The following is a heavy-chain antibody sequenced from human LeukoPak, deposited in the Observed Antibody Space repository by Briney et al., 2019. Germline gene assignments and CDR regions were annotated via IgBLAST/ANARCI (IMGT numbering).Heavy chain of an antibody. CDR2: ISSRSSTI. CDR1: GFTFSDYE. CDR3: ARGGRSGVYFDY. D-gene: IGHD3-10*01. Sequence: GGSLRLSCAASGFTFSDYEINWVRQAPEKGLEWVSYISSRSSTIYYADSVKGRFTISRDNVKNSLYLQMNSLRAEDTAVYYCARGGRSGVYFDYWGQGTLVTVSS. V-gene: IGHV3-48*03. J-gene: IGHJ4*02.